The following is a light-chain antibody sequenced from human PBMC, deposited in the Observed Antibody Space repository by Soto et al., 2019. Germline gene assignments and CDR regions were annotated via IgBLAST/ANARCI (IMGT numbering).Light chain of an antibody. CDR2: GAS. Sequence: EIVMTQSPATLSESPGERATLSCRASQSVSSNLAWYQQKPGQAPRLLIYGASTRATGIPARFSGSGSGTEFTLTISSLQSEDFAVYSCQHYNNWPPLTFGGGTKVEIK. V-gene: IGKV3-15*01. J-gene: IGKJ4*01. CDR1: QSVSSN. CDR3: QHYNNWPPLT.